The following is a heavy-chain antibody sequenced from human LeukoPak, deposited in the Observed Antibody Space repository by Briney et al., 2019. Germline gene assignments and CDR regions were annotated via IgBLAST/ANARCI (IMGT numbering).Heavy chain of an antibody. V-gene: IGHV4-38-2*02. Sequence: KPSETLSLTCTVSGGSISSYYWGWIRQPPGKGLEWIGSIYHSGSTYYNPSLKSRVTISVDTSKNQFSLKLSSVTAADTAVYYCARLLAGGLDAFDIWGQGTMVTVSS. CDR3: ARLLAGGLDAFDI. CDR2: IYHSGST. CDR1: GGSISSYY. D-gene: IGHD2-8*02. J-gene: IGHJ3*02.